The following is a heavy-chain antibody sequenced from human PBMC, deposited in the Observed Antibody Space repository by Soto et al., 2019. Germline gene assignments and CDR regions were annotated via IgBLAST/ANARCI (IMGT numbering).Heavy chain of an antibody. CDR1: GFTFSNAW. D-gene: IGHD3-22*01. J-gene: IGHJ4*02. Sequence: GGSLRLSCAAFGFTFSNAWMNWVRQAPGKGLEWVGRIKSKTDGGTTDYAAPVKGRFTISRDDSKNTLYLQMNSLKTEDTAVYYCTTAPRSSRGIRLDYWGQGTLVTVSS. CDR3: TTAPRSSRGIRLDY. V-gene: IGHV3-15*07. CDR2: IKSKTDGGTT.